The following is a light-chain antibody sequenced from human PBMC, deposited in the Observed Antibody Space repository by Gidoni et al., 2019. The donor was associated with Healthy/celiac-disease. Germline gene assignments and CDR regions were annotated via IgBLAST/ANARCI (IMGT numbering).Light chain of an antibody. CDR3: QQYDNPPLT. V-gene: IGKV1-33*01. J-gene: IGKJ4*01. CDR1: QDISNY. Sequence: DIQMTQSPSSLSASVGDRVTITCQKSQDISNYLTWYQQKPGKAPKLLIYDASNLEAGVPSRFSGSGSGTDFTFTISSLQPEDIATYYCQQYDNPPLTFGGGTKVEIK. CDR2: DAS.